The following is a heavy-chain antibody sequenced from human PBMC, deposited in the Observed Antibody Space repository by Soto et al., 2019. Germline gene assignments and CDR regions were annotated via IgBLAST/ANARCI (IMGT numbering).Heavy chain of an antibody. CDR2: IYYSGST. CDR1: GCPISSGGYY. J-gene: IGHJ4*02. D-gene: IGHD5-18*01. Sequence: TLSLTCTVSGCPISSGGYYWSWIRQHPGKGLEWIGYIYYSGSTYYNPSLKSRVTISVDTSKNQFSLKLSSVTAADTAVYYCARSNAGIQLWFSAFDYWGQGTLVTVSS. CDR3: ARSNAGIQLWFSAFDY. V-gene: IGHV4-31*03.